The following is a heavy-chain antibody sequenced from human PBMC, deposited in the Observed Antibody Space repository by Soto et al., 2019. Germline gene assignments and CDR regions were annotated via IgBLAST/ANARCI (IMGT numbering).Heavy chain of an antibody. CDR2: ISSSSRTI. D-gene: IGHD2-2*01. CDR1: GFTFSSYT. V-gene: IGHV3-48*02. CDR3: ARVPSRALDY. J-gene: IGHJ4*02. Sequence: EVQLVDSGGGLVQPGGSLRLSCAASGFTFSSYTMNWVRQAPGKGLEWISYISSSSRTIYYADSVKGRFTISRDNAQNSLYLQMTSLRDEDTAWYYCARVPSRALDYWGQGTLVTVSS.